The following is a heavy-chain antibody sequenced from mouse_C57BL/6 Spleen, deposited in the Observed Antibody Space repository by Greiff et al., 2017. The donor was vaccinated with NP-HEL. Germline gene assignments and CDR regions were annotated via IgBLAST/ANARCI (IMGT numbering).Heavy chain of an antibody. CDR3: ARKGLLYYYGSSYDAMDY. Sequence: QVQLQQSGAELARPGASVKMSCKASGYTFTSYTMHWVKQRPGQGLEWIGYINPSSGYTKYNQKFKDKATLTADKSSSTAYMQLSSLTSEDSAVYYCARKGLLYYYGSSYDAMDYWGQGTSVTVSS. CDR1: GYTFTSYT. D-gene: IGHD1-1*01. CDR2: INPSSGYT. J-gene: IGHJ4*01. V-gene: IGHV1-4*01.